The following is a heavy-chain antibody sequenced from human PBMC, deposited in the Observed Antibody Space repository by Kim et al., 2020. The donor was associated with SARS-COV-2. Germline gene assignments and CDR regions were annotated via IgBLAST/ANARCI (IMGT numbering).Heavy chain of an antibody. D-gene: IGHD6-6*01. Sequence: GGSLRLSCAASGFTFSSYGMHWVRQAPGKGLEWVSVISYDGSNKYYADSVKGRFTISRDNSKNTLYLQMNSLRAEDTAVYYCAKDQRIAGRPRCCFDFWGHGTPCTVSS. CDR3: AKDQRIAGRPRCCFDF. CDR2: ISYDGSNK. CDR1: GFTFSSYG. V-gene: IGHV3-30*18. J-gene: IGHJ4*01.